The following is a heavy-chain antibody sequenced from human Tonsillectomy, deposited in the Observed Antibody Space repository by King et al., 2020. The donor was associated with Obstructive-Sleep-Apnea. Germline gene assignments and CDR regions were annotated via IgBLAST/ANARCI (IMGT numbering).Heavy chain of an antibody. Sequence: QLVQSGAEVKKPGASVKVSCKASGYTFADYYMYWVRQAPGQGLEWMGWINPNSGGTNYAQKFQGRVTMTRDTSISTAYMVLSRLRSDDTAVYYCATVAVSTATFYWDYWGQGTLVTVSP. D-gene: IGHD4-17*01. CDR3: ATVAVSTATFYWDY. CDR1: GYTFADYY. J-gene: IGHJ4*02. V-gene: IGHV1-2*02. CDR2: INPNSGGT.